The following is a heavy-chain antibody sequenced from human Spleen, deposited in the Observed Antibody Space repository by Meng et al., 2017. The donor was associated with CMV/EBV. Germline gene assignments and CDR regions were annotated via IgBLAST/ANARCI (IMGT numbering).Heavy chain of an antibody. J-gene: IGHJ4*02. CDR1: GYSISSGYY. CDR3: ARARFDY. V-gene: IGHV4-38-2*02. Sequence: SETLSLTCTVSGYSISSGYYWGWIRQPPGKGLEWIGSIYHSGSTYYNPSLKSRVTISVDTSKNQFSLKLSSVTAADTAVYYCARARFDYWGQGTLVTVSS. CDR2: IYHSGST.